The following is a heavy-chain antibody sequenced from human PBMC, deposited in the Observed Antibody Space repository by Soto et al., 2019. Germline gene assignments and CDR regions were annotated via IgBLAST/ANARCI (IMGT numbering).Heavy chain of an antibody. CDR2: INAGNGNT. V-gene: IGHV1-3*01. J-gene: IGHJ6*02. Sequence: ASVKVSCKASGYTFTSYDINWVRQATGQGLEWMGWINAGNGNTKYSQKFQGRVTITRDTSASTAYMELSSLRSEDTAVYYCARDLAADVYYYYGMDVWGQGTTVTVSS. D-gene: IGHD3-16*01. CDR1: GYTFTSYD. CDR3: ARDLAADVYYYYGMDV.